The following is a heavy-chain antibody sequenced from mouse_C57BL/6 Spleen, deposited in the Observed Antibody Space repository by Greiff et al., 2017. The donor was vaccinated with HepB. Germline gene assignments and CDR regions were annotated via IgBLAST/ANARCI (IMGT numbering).Heavy chain of an antibody. J-gene: IGHJ3*01. V-gene: IGHV1-69*01. CDR1: GYTFTSYW. CDR2: IDPSDSYT. CDR3: ASYDGTIGGFAY. D-gene: IGHD2-3*01. Sequence: VQLQQSGAELVMPGASVKLSCKASGYTFTSYWMHWVKQRPGQGLEWIGEIDPSDSYTNSNQKFKGKSTLTVDKSSSPAYMQLSSLTSEDSAVYDCASYDGTIGGFAYWGQGTLVTVSA.